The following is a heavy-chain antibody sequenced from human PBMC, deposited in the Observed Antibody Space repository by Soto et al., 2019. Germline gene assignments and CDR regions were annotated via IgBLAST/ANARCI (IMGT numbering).Heavy chain of an antibody. V-gene: IGHV1-3*01. CDR2: INAGNGNT. Sequence: ASVKVSCKASGYTFTSYAMHWVRQAPGQRLERMGWINAGNGNTKYSQKFQCRVTITRDTSASSAYMELSSLRSEDTAVYYCAGVGSGYSDGRNWFGPWGQGTVVTVSS. D-gene: IGHD5-18*01. CDR3: AGVGSGYSDGRNWFGP. J-gene: IGHJ5*02. CDR1: GYTFTSYA.